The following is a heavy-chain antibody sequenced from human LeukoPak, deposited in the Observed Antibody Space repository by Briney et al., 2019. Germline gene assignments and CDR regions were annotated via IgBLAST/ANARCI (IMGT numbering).Heavy chain of an antibody. J-gene: IGHJ3*02. Sequence: AGSLRLSCAASGFTFSSYSMNWVRQAPGKGLEWVSSISSSSSYIYHADSVKGRFTISRDNAKNSLYPQMNSLRAEDTAVYYCARDQGNTAMVLDAFDIWGQGTMVTVSS. D-gene: IGHD5-18*01. CDR2: ISSSSSYI. V-gene: IGHV3-21*01. CDR1: GFTFSSYS. CDR3: ARDQGNTAMVLDAFDI.